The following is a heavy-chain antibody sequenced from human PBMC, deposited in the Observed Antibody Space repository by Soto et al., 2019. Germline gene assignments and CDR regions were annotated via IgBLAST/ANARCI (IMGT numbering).Heavy chain of an antibody. V-gene: IGHV1-2*02. CDR2: INPNSGGT. CDR1: GYTITGYY. Sequence: GASVKVSCKASGYTITGYYMNWVRQAPGQGLEWMGWINPNSGGTNYAQKFQGRVTMTRDTSISTAYMELSRLRSDDTAVYYCARDLVDTAMVGFDYWGQGTLVTVSS. J-gene: IGHJ4*02. D-gene: IGHD5-18*01. CDR3: ARDLVDTAMVGFDY.